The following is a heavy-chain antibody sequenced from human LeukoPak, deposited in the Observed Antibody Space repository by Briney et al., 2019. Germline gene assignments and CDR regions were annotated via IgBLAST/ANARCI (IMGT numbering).Heavy chain of an antibody. D-gene: IGHD4-23*01. CDR1: GFTFSSYA. Sequence: PGGSLRLSWAASGFTFSSYAMSWVRQAPGKGLEWVSAISGSGGSTYYADSVKGRFTISRDNSKNTLYLQMNSLRAEDTAVYYCAKGHLSATVVTSFDYWGQGTLVTVSS. CDR3: AKGHLSATVVTSFDY. CDR2: ISGSGGST. V-gene: IGHV3-23*01. J-gene: IGHJ4*02.